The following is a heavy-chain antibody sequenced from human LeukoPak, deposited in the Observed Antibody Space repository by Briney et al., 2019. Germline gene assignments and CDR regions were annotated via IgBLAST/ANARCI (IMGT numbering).Heavy chain of an antibody. CDR3: ARAEILSLYNFDY. Sequence: KSSETLSLTCTVSGGSLSSSSYYWGWIRQPPGKGLEWIGSIYYSGSTYYNPSLKSRVTISVDTSKNQFSLKLSSVTAADTAVYYCARAEILSLYNFDYWGREPWSPSPQ. CDR1: GGSLSSSSYY. V-gene: IGHV4-39*01. CDR2: IYYSGST. D-gene: IGHD3-16*01. J-gene: IGHJ4*02.